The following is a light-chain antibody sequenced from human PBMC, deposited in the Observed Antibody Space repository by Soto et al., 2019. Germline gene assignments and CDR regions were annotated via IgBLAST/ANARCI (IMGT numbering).Light chain of an antibody. J-gene: IGKJ1*01. V-gene: IGKV3-20*01. CDR2: GAS. Sequence: EIVLTQSPGTLSLSPGERATLSCRASQSVTNYLAWYQQKPGQAPRLLIYGASNRATGIPDRFSGSGSGTDFPLIISRLEPEDFAVFYCQHYGNSAVTFGQGTKVEIQ. CDR3: QHYGNSAVT. CDR1: QSVTNY.